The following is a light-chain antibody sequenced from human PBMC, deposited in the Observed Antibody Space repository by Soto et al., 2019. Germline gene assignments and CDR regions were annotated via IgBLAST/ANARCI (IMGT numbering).Light chain of an antibody. CDR1: QSVSSSY. V-gene: IGKV3-20*01. CDR3: QQYNNWPPWT. Sequence: EIVLTQSTGTLSLSPGDRASLSCRASQSVSSSYLAWYQQKPGQAPRLLIYGASSRATGIPDRFSGSGSGTDFTLTISRLEPEDFAVYYCQQYNNWPPWTFGQGTRWIS. CDR2: GAS. J-gene: IGKJ1*01.